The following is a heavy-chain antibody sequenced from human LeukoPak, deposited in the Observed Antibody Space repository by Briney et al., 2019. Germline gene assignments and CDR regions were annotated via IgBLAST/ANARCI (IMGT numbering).Heavy chain of an antibody. CDR2: IYHSGST. CDR1: DYSISSNNW. Sequence: PSETLSLTCAVSDYSISSNNWWVWIRQPPGKGLEWIGYIYHSGSTSYNPSLKSRASMSIDTTKNQFSLKLSSVTAVDTAIYYCARKKDSSGYFSWGQGILVTVSS. V-gene: IGHV4-28*01. CDR3: ARKKDSSGYFS. J-gene: IGHJ4*02. D-gene: IGHD3-22*01.